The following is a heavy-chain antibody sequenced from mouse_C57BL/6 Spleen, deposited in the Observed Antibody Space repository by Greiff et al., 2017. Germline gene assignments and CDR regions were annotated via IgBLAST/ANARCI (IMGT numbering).Heavy chain of an antibody. D-gene: IGHD3-1*01. J-gene: IGHJ2*01. CDR3: TRAGGRASAYFDY. V-gene: IGHV1-5*01. CDR2: IYPGNSDT. CDR1: GYTFTSYW. Sequence: VQLQQSGTVLARPGASVKMSCKTSGYTFTSYWMHWVKQRPGPGLEWIGAIYPGNSDTSYNQKFKGKAKLTAVTSASTAYMELSSLTNEDSAVYYCTRAGGRASAYFDYWGQGTTLTVSS.